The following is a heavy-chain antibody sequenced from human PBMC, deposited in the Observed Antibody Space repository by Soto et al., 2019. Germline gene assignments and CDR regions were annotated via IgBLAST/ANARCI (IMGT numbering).Heavy chain of an antibody. D-gene: IGHD2-15*01. CDR1: GFTFTSSA. V-gene: IGHV1-58*01. CDR3: AAEMLGGRIGVDY. J-gene: IGHJ4*02. CDR2: IVVGSGNT. Sequence: QMQLVQSGPEVKKPGTSVKVSCKASGFTFTSSAVQWVRQARGQRLEWIGWIVVGSGNTNYAQKFQERVTITRDMSTSTAYMELSSLRSEDTAVYYCAAEMLGGRIGVDYWGQGTLVTVSS.